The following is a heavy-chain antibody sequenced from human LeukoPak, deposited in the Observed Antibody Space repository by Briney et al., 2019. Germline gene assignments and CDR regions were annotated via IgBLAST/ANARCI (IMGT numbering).Heavy chain of an antibody. CDR2: ILPIFGTA. CDR1: GGSFTNNA. V-gene: IGHV1-69*06. J-gene: IGHJ4*02. D-gene: IGHD3-3*01. Sequence: GASVKVSCKVSGGSFTNNAISWVRQAPGQGPEWMGRILPIFGTADYAERFQGRLTLTADKTTTTAYMELTSLKIEDTAFYFCARGKGFVGHFDFWGQGTLVSVSS. CDR3: ARGKGFVGHFDF.